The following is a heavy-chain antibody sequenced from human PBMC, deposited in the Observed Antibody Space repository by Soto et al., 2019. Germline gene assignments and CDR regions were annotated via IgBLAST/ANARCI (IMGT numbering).Heavy chain of an antibody. J-gene: IGHJ4*02. Sequence: QVQLVQSGAEVKKPGASVKVSCKTSGYTFTSNHISWVRQAPGQGLEWMGWISAYNTNTNYAQKFQGRVTMTTDTLTSTAYMELRSLRSDDTAVYYCARDTPPTDYWGQGTLVSVSS. CDR2: ISAYNTNT. V-gene: IGHV1-18*01. CDR3: ARDTPPTDY. CDR1: GYTFTSNH.